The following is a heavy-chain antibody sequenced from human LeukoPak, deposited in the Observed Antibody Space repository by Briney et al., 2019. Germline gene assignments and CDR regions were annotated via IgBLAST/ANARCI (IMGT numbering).Heavy chain of an antibody. Sequence: SETLSLTCAVYGGSFSDYYWSWIRQPSGKGLEWIGEINHSGSTNYNPSLKSRVIISVDTSKNQFSLKLSSVTAADTAVYYCARGGLSSSWGYNWFDPWGQGTLVTVFS. CDR3: ARGGLSSSWGYNWFDP. D-gene: IGHD6-6*01. V-gene: IGHV4-34*01. CDR1: GGSFSDYY. J-gene: IGHJ5*02. CDR2: INHSGST.